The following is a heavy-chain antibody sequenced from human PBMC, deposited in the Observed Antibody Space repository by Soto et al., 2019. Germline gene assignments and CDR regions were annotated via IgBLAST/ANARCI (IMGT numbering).Heavy chain of an antibody. V-gene: IGHV4-34*01. CDR1: VVSFSGYY. CDR2: INHSGST. Sequence: XETLSLTCAFYVVSFSGYYWSCIRHPPGKGLEWIGEINHSGSTNYNPSLKSRVTISVDTSKNQFSLKLSSVTAADTAVYYCARGPQRYSSSWYRRDYSYGMDVWGQGTTVTVSS. D-gene: IGHD6-13*01. J-gene: IGHJ6*02. CDR3: ARGPQRYSSSWYRRDYSYGMDV.